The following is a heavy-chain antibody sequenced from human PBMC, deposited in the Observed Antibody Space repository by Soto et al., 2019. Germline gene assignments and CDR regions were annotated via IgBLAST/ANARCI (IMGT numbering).Heavy chain of an antibody. CDR1: GFTFSSYS. Sequence: GGSLRLSCAASGFTFSSYSMNWVRQAPGKGLEWVSYISSSSSTIYYAGSVKGRFTISRDNAKNSLYLQMNSLRDEDTAVYYCARDQMQWLGYGMDVWGQGTTVTVSS. CDR2: ISSSSSTI. J-gene: IGHJ6*02. V-gene: IGHV3-48*02. CDR3: ARDQMQWLGYGMDV. D-gene: IGHD6-19*01.